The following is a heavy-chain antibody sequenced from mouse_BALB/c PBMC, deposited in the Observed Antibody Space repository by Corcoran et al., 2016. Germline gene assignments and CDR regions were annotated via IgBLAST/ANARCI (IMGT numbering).Heavy chain of an antibody. CDR3: ARWGITTCDY. D-gene: IGHD1-1*01. J-gene: IGHJ2*01. CDR2: INPRSGGT. CDR1: GYTITDYN. V-gene: IGHV1-18*01. Sequence: EVLLQQSGHELVKPGTSVMIPWKASGYTITDYNMDWVKQSHGKSLEWIGDINPRSGGTIYNQTFKGKATLTVDKSSSTAYMELRSLTSEDTAVYYWARWGITTCDYWGQGTTVTVSS.